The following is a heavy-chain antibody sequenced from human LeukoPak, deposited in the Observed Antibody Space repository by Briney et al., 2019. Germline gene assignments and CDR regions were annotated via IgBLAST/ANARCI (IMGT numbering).Heavy chain of an antibody. CDR1: GFTFSTYS. D-gene: IGHD6-13*01. V-gene: IGHV3-21*01. J-gene: IGHJ4*02. CDR3: ARGPLATASTMGLDY. CDR2: ISNSGTYI. Sequence: GGSLRLSCAASGFTFSTYSMNWVRQAPGKGLEWVSSISNSGTYIYYADSVKGRFTISRDNAKNSLYLQMNSLRAEDTAVYYCARGPLATASTMGLDYWGQGTLVTVSS.